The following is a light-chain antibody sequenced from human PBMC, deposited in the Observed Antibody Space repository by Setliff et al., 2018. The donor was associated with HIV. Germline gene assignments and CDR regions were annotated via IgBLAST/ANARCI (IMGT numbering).Light chain of an antibody. V-gene: IGLV2-14*01. CDR2: DVT. CDR3: NSYTSTTFYV. J-gene: IGLJ1*01. CDR1: DSDVGGYDY. Sequence: QSVLTQPASVSGSPGQSIAISCTGTDSDVGGYDYVSWYQQVPGKAPKVMIYDVTNRPSGVSDRFSGSKSGNTASLTISGLQAEDEADYYCNSYTSTTFYVFGRGTK.